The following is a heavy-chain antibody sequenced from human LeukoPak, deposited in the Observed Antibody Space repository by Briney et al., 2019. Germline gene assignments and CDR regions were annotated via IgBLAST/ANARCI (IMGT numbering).Heavy chain of an antibody. CDR3: AREMPSEEACSGGSCYIDY. CDR1: GGTFSSYA. Sequence: SVKVSCKASGGTFSSYAISWGRQAPGQGLEWMGGIIPIFGTANYAQKFQGRVTITADESTSTAYMELSSLRSEDTAVYYCAREMPSEEACSGGSCYIDYWGQGTLVTASS. D-gene: IGHD2-15*01. V-gene: IGHV1-69*01. J-gene: IGHJ4*02. CDR2: IIPIFGTA.